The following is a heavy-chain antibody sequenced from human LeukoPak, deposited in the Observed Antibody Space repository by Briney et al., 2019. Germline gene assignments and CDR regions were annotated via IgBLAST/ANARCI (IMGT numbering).Heavy chain of an antibody. V-gene: IGHV1-18*01. CDR1: GGTFSSYA. CDR2: ISAYNGNT. CDR3: ARDVRSGPLRYFDWLLSDY. D-gene: IGHD3-9*01. J-gene: IGHJ4*02. Sequence: ASVKVSCKASGGTFSSYAISWVRQAPGQGLEWMGWISAYNGNTNYAQKLQGRVTMTTDTSTSTAYMELRSLRSDDTAVYYCARDVRSGPLRYFDWLLSDYWGQGTLVTVSS.